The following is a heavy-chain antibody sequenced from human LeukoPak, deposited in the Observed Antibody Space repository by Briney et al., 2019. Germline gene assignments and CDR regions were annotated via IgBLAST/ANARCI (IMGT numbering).Heavy chain of an antibody. Sequence: PSETLSLTCAVYGGSFSGYYWSWIRQPPGKGLEWIGEINHSGSTNYNPSLKSRVTISVDTSKNRFSLKLSSVTAADTAVYYCARDDYYGSGSYYNVFTSFDYWGQGTLVTVSS. CDR3: ARDDYYGSGSYYNVFTSFDY. J-gene: IGHJ4*02. CDR2: INHSGST. CDR1: GGSFSGYY. V-gene: IGHV4-34*01. D-gene: IGHD3-10*01.